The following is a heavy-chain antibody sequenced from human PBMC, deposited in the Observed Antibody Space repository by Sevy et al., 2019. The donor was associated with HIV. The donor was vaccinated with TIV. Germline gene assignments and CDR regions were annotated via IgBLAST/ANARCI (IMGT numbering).Heavy chain of an antibody. D-gene: IGHD4-17*01. CDR1: GVSISSHY. CDR3: AKYGDYWYFDL. CDR2: ISYSGRT. J-gene: IGHJ2*01. V-gene: IGHV4-59*11. Sequence: SETLSLTCTVSGVSISSHYWSWIRQPPGKGGGWVGKISYSGRTHFNPSLRGRVRISLDMSKNHFSLKVDSVTAADTAVYYCAKYGDYWYFDLWGQGTLVTVSS.